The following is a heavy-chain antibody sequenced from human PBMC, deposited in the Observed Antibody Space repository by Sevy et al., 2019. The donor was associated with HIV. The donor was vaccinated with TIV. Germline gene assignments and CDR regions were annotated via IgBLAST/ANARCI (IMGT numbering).Heavy chain of an antibody. Sequence: GGSLRLSCAASGFTFSSYWMHWVRQAPGKGLVWVSRINSDGSSTSYADSVKGRFTISRDNAKNTLYLQMNSLRAEDTAVYYWAREGGGSSGLLPLPFDYWGQGTLVTVSS. D-gene: IGHD6-19*01. CDR1: GFTFSSYW. CDR3: AREGGGSSGLLPLPFDY. V-gene: IGHV3-74*01. CDR2: INSDGSST. J-gene: IGHJ4*02.